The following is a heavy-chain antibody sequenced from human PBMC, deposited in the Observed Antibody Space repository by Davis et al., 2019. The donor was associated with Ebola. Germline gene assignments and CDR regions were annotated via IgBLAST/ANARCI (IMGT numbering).Heavy chain of an antibody. Sequence: GESLKISCAASGFIFSNYDMSWVRQVPGKGLEWVSTVSGSGGHTHYSDSVRGRFTISRDNAKNSLYLQMNSLRAEDTAVYYCARSPGSLTGTTWFDPWGQGTLVTVSS. CDR1: GFIFSNYD. J-gene: IGHJ5*02. CDR2: VSGSGGHT. V-gene: IGHV3-23*01. D-gene: IGHD1-7*01. CDR3: ARSPGSLTGTTWFDP.